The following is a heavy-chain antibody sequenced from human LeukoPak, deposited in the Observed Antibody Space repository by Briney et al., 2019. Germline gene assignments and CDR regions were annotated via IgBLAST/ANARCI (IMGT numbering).Heavy chain of an antibody. Sequence: PSETLSLTCIVAGASISNYSWSWIRQTPEKGLEWMGHIHSSGGSSYYTSLKSRLTLSIDPSRNQLSLELPSVSAADTAVNFSARLGSYHDFWGQGALVTVSS. V-gene: IGHV4-4*09. CDR1: GASISNYS. D-gene: IGHD1-26*01. CDR2: IHSSGGS. CDR3: ARLGSYHDF. J-gene: IGHJ4*02.